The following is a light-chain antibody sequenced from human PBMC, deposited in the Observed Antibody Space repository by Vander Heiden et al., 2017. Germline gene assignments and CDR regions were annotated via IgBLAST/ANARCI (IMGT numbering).Light chain of an antibody. CDR1: SSDVGSYNL. V-gene: IGLV2-23*02. J-gene: IGLJ3*02. CDR2: EVT. CDR3: CSYAGSTTFVV. Sequence: SALTQPASVSGSPGQSITISCTGTSSDVGSYNLVSWYQHHPGKAPNLMIYEVTNRPSVISNRFSGSKSGTTASLTISGLQAEDEADYYCCSYAGSTTFVVFGGGTKLTVL.